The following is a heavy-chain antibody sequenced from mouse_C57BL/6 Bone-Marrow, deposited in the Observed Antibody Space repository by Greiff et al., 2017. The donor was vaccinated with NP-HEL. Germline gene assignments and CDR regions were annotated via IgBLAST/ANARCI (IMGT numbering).Heavy chain of an antibody. Sequence: EVQLVESGEGLVKPGGSLKLSCAASGFTFSSYAMSWVRQTPEKRLEWVAYISSGGDYIYYADTVKGRFTISRDDARNTLYLQMSSLKSEDTAMYYCTRGTTVPYYAMDYWGQGTSVTVSS. CDR1: GFTFSSYA. CDR3: TRGTTVPYYAMDY. J-gene: IGHJ4*01. V-gene: IGHV5-9-1*02. CDR2: ISSGGDYI. D-gene: IGHD1-1*01.